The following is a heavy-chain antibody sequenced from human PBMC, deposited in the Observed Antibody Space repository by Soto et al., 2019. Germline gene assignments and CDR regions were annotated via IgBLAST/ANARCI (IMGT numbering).Heavy chain of an antibody. V-gene: IGHV1-69*12. CDR2: IIPMCGTA. CDR1: GGTFSTYA. Sequence: QVQLVQSGAEVKKPESSVKVSCKAPGGTFSTYAISWVRQAPGQGLEWMGGIIPMCGTANYAQMFHDRVTITADESTNTVYMELSSLRSEDTAVYFCASGIQLWLRRINNGYSGWGQGTLVTVSS. CDR3: ASGIQLWLRRINNGYSG. D-gene: IGHD5-18*01. J-gene: IGHJ4*02.